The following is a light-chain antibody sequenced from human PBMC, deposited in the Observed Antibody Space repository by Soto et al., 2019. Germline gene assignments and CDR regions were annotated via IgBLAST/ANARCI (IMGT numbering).Light chain of an antibody. Sequence: QSALTQPPSASGSPGQAVTISCTGTSSHVGGYNHVSWYQQHPGKAPRLMIYDVSKRPSGVPDRFSGSKSGNTASLTVSGIQAEDDADYSCNSYAVSDNWVFGGGTQLTV. CDR2: DVS. V-gene: IGLV2-8*01. J-gene: IGLJ3*02. CDR1: SSHVGGYNH. CDR3: NSYAVSDNWV.